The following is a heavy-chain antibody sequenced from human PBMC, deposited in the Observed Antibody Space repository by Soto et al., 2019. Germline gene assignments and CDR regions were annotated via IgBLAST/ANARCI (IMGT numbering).Heavy chain of an antibody. Sequence: AXVKVSCNASGYTFTGYYMHWVRHAPGQGLEWMGWINPNSGGTNYAQKFQGRVTMTRDTSISTAYMELSRLRSDDTAVYYFARDQGHNPSSAAAGSPDYWGQGTLVTVSS. V-gene: IGHV1-2*02. D-gene: IGHD6-13*01. CDR3: ARDQGHNPSSAAAGSPDY. CDR2: INPNSGGT. CDR1: GYTFTGYY. J-gene: IGHJ4*02.